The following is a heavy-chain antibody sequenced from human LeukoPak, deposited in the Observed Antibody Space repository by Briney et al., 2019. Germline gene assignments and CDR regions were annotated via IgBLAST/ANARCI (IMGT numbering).Heavy chain of an antibody. Sequence: GGSLRLSCAASGFTFSSYGMDWVRQAPGKGLEWVAVIWYDGSNKYYADSVKGRFTISRDNSKNTLYLQMNSLRAEDTAVYYCARDQGGNPKYFQHWGQGTLVTVSS. CDR3: ARDQGGNPKYFQH. J-gene: IGHJ1*01. CDR1: GFTFSSYG. D-gene: IGHD4-23*01. CDR2: IWYDGSNK. V-gene: IGHV3-33*08.